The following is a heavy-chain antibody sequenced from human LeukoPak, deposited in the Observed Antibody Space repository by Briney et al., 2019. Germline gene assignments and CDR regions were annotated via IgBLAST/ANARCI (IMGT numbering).Heavy chain of an antibody. Sequence: GGSLRLSCSVSGFTFSTYVMHWVRQAPGKGLEYVSAISSNGDNTYYADSVKGRFTISRDNSKTTLYLQMSRLRADDTTVNYCMRGTGYWGQGTLVTVSS. CDR1: GFTFSTYV. J-gene: IGHJ4*02. V-gene: IGHV3-64D*06. CDR2: ISSNGDNT. CDR3: MRGTGY.